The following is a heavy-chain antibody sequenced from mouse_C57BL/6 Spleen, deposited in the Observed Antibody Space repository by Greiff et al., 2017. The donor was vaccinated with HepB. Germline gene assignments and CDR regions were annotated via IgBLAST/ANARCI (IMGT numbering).Heavy chain of an antibody. CDR1: GLSITTGNYR. CDR3: AREYYGRGNYAMDY. Sequence: EVQLQESGPGLVKPSQTVFLTCTVTGLSITTGNYRWSWIRQFPGNKLEWIGYIYYSGTITYNPSLTRRTTITRDTPKNQFFLEMNSLTAEDTATYYCAREYYGRGNYAMDYWGQGTSVTVSS. D-gene: IGHD1-1*01. CDR2: IYYSGTI. J-gene: IGHJ4*01. V-gene: IGHV3-5*01.